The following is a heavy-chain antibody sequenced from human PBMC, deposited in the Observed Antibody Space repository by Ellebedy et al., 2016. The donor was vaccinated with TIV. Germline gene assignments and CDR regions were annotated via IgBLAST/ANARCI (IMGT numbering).Heavy chain of an antibody. V-gene: IGHV4-39*01. CDR2: ISYSGRT. CDR1: GGSISSRNYF. Sequence: SETLSLXCTVSGGSISSRNYFWGWSRQPPGKGIEWIGSISYSGRTNSNPSLRSRVTISVDTSKKQFSLKMNSVTASDTALYYCARGSMWFGELATYYYAMDVWGQGTTVTVSS. J-gene: IGHJ6*02. D-gene: IGHD3-10*01. CDR3: ARGSMWFGELATYYYAMDV.